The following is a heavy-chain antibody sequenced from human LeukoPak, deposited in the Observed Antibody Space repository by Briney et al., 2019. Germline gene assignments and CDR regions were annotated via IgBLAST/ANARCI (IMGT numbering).Heavy chain of an antibody. J-gene: IGHJ4*02. Sequence: PGASLRLSCAASGFTFNSYALSWVRQAPGKGLEWVSGISGSGDSTFHADSVKGRFTISRDNSKNTLYLQMNSPRADDTAVYYCAKDLSDFWSGRNFDYWGQGTLVTVSS. CDR1: GFTFNSYA. V-gene: IGHV3-23*01. CDR2: ISGSGDST. D-gene: IGHD3-3*01. CDR3: AKDLSDFWSGRNFDY.